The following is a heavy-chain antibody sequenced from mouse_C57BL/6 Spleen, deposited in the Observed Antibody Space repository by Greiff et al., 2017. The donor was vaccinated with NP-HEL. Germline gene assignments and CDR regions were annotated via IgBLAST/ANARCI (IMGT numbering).Heavy chain of an antibody. CDR2: IDPSDSYT. J-gene: IGHJ3*01. Sequence: VRLQQPGAELVRPGTSVKLSCKASGYTFTSYWMHWVKQRPGQGLEWIGVIDPSDSYTNYNQKFKGKATLTVDTSSSTAYMQLSSLTSEDSAVYYCASHLGSPWFAYWGQGTLVTVSA. V-gene: IGHV1-59*01. CDR3: ASHLGSPWFAY. CDR1: GYTFTSYW. D-gene: IGHD4-1*01.